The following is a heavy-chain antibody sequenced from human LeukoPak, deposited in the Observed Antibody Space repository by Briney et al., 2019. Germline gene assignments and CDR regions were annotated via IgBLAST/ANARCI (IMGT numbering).Heavy chain of an antibody. D-gene: IGHD6-19*01. Sequence: ASVKVSCKASGYTFTSYYMHWVRQAPGQGLEWMGIINPSGGSTSYAQKFQGRVTMTRDMSTSTVYMELSSLRSEDTAVYYCARVGKEQWLEYYYYYYMDVWGKGTTVTVSS. V-gene: IGHV1-46*01. CDR2: INPSGGST. CDR1: GYTFTSYY. J-gene: IGHJ6*03. CDR3: ARVGKEQWLEYYYYYYMDV.